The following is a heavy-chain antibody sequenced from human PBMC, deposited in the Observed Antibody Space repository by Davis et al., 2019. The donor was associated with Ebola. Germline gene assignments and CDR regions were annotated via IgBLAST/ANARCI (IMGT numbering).Heavy chain of an antibody. J-gene: IGHJ6*03. CDR3: TTDSSGYYYYYYYYMDV. CDR2: IKSKTDGGTT. D-gene: IGHD3-22*01. V-gene: IGHV3-15*01. Sequence: GESLKISCVASSKFPFPNAWMSWVRQAPGKGLEWVARIKSKTDGGTTDYAAPVKGRFTISRDDSKNTLYLQMNSLKTEDTAVYYCTTDSSGYYYYYYYYMDVWGKGTTVTVSS. CDR1: SKFPFPNAW.